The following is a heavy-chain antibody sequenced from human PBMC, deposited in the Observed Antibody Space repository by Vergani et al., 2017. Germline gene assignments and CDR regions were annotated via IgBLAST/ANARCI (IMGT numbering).Heavy chain of an antibody. D-gene: IGHD3-10*01. J-gene: IGHJ4*02. Sequence: QVDVQESGPGLVKSSETLSLNCAVSGYSVGSGYYWGWLRQPPGRGLEWIGCVHRNGNTYYTSPLRSRATISRDTSKNQFSLRLTSVTAADTAVYYCARQNPYGSAHVDFWGRGVLVTVSA. CDR1: GYSVGSGYY. V-gene: IGHV4-38-2*01. CDR3: ARQNPYGSAHVDF. CDR2: VHRNGNT.